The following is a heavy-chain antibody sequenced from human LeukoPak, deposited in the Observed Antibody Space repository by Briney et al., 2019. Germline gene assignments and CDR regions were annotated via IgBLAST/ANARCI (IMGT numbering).Heavy chain of an antibody. V-gene: IGHV4-4*07. CDR2: IHTSGST. CDR1: GYSISSSYY. J-gene: IGHJ5*02. CDR3: ARERGYSSSWYSRGFGNWFDP. D-gene: IGHD6-13*01. Sequence: SETLSLTCTVSGYSISSSYYWSWIRQPAGKGLEWIGRIHTSGSTNYNPSLKSRVTMSVDTSKNQFSLKLSSVTAADTAVYYCARERGYSSSWYSRGFGNWFDPWGQGTLVTVSS.